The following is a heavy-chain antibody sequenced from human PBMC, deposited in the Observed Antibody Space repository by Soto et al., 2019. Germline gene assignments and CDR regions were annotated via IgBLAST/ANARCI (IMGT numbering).Heavy chain of an antibody. CDR2: IYYSGST. V-gene: IGHV4-39*01. D-gene: IGHD2-8*01. CDR1: GGSISSSSYY. Sequence: PSETLSLTCTVSGGSISSSSYYWGWIRQPPGKGLEWIGSIYYSGSTYYNPSLKSRVTISVDTSKNQFSLKLSSVTAADTAVYYCARRGYYAISAFDSWGQGTRVTVSS. CDR3: ARRGYYAISAFDS. J-gene: IGHJ3*02.